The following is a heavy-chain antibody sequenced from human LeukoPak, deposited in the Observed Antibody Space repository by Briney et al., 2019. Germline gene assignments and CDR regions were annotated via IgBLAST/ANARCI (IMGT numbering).Heavy chain of an antibody. V-gene: IGHV1-24*01. CDR1: GGTFSSYA. D-gene: IGHD3-22*01. CDR3: TTKYYYDSSDYYVIDY. CDR2: FDPENGET. Sequence: ASVKVSCKASGGTFSSYAISWVRQAPGQGLEWMGTFDPENGETIYAQKFQGRVTMTEDTSTDTAYMELSSLRSEDTAVYYCTTKYYYDSSDYYVIDYWGQGTLVIVSS. J-gene: IGHJ4*02.